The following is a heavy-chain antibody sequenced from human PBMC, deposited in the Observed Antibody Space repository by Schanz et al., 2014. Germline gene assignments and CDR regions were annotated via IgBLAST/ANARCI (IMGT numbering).Heavy chain of an antibody. CDR2: IPSTASFR. V-gene: IGHV3-21*02. CDR1: GFSFNGFS. J-gene: IGHJ4*02. D-gene: IGHD3-16*02. Sequence: EVQLVESGGGLVQPGGSLRLSCVGSGFSFNGFSMNWVRRTPGRGLEWVSYIPSTASFRYYADSVKGRFTISRDNTQSSVLLQMNNLRVEDTGIYYCARDSLWGGYPPFDYWGQGVLVTVSS. CDR3: ARDSLWGGYPPFDY.